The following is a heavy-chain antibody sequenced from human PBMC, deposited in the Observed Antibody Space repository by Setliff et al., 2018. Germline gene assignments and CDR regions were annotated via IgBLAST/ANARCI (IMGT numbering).Heavy chain of an antibody. CDR3: AGTPARGTTWLSPFDY. V-gene: IGHV4-34*01. J-gene: IGHJ4*02. CDR2: VSHSGST. D-gene: IGHD3-9*01. CDR1: GDPFTDYY. Sequence: SETLSLTCAVYGDPFTDYYWSWLRQPPGGGLEWLGEVSHSGSTNYKPSLKGRVAMSVDTSKRQFSLKITSVTAADTALYSCAGTPARGTTWLSPFDYWGQGIQVTVSS.